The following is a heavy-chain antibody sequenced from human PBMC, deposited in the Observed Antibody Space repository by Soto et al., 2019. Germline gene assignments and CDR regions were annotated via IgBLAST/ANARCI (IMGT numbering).Heavy chain of an antibody. CDR3: ARDRGGYYGSGSYYKFPHYYYGMDV. D-gene: IGHD3-10*01. CDR1: GFTFSSYD. J-gene: IGHJ6*02. Sequence: EVQLVESGGGLVQPGGSLRLSCAASGFTFSSYDMHWVRQATGKGLEWVSAIGTAGDTYYPGSVKGRFTISRENAKNSLYLKMNSLRAEDTAVYYCARDRGGYYGSGSYYKFPHYYYGMDVWGQGTTVTVSS. V-gene: IGHV3-13*01. CDR2: IGTAGDT.